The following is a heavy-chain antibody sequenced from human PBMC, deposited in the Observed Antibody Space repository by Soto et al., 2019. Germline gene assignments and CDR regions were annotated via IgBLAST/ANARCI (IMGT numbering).Heavy chain of an antibody. V-gene: IGHV4-59*01. Sequence: SETLSLTCTVSGGSISSYYWSWIRQPPGKGLEWIGYIYYSGSTNYNPSLKSRVTISVDTSKNQFSLKLSSVTAADTAVYYCARGGLLEWLFVDYWGQGTLVTVSS. CDR1: GGSISSYY. CDR3: ARGGLLEWLFVDY. CDR2: IYYSGST. J-gene: IGHJ4*02. D-gene: IGHD3-3*01.